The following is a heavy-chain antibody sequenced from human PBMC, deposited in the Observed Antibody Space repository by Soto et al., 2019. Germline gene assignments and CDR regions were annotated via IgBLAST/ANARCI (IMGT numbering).Heavy chain of an antibody. D-gene: IGHD2-15*01. CDR1: GYTFTSYG. J-gene: IGHJ4*02. Sequence: QVQLVQSGAEVKKPGASVKVSCKASGYTFTSYGISWVRQAPGQGLEWMGWISAYNGNTNYAQKLHGRVTMTTDTSTSTGYMELRSLRSDDTAVYYCARDCSGGSCYNYFDYWGQGTLVTVSS. CDR2: ISAYNGNT. V-gene: IGHV1-18*01. CDR3: ARDCSGGSCYNYFDY.